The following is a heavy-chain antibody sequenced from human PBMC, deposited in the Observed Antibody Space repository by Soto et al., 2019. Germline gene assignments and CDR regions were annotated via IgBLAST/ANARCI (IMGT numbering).Heavy chain of an antibody. D-gene: IGHD3-3*01. J-gene: IGHJ4*02. CDR3: TTGLITIFGVVIPGRQLDY. CDR1: GFTFTTAW. V-gene: IGHV3-15*07. Sequence: GGSLRLSCAASGFTFTTAWINWVRQAPGKGLEWVGRIKSKTDGGTSDFAAPVRGRFAISRDDSKNTLYLQMNSLKTEDTAVYYCTTGLITIFGVVIPGRQLDYWGQGTLVTVSS. CDR2: IKSKTDGGTS.